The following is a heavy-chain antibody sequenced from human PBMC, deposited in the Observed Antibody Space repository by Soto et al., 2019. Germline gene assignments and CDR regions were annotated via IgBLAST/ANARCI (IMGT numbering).Heavy chain of an antibody. J-gene: IGHJ4*02. CDR1: GFTFSTYA. CDR2: ITGSGSST. D-gene: IGHD4-17*01. CDR3: AKDLYGDYGGVDY. Sequence: EVQLFDSGGGLVQPGGSLRLSCAASGFTFSTYAMSWVRQAPGKGLEWVSTITGSGSSTYYADSVKGRFTISRDNSKNPLTLQMNSLRAEDTAVYYCAKDLYGDYGGVDYWGQGTMVTVSS. V-gene: IGHV3-23*01.